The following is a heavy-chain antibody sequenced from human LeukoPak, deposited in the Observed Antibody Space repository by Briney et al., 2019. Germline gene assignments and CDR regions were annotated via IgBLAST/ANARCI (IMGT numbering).Heavy chain of an antibody. CDR1: GYTFTSYY. V-gene: IGHV1-46*01. CDR2: INPSGGST. J-gene: IGHJ4*02. D-gene: IGHD3-16*01. Sequence: ASVKVSCKASGYTFTSYYMHWVRQAPGQGLEWMGIINPSGGSTSCAQKFQGRVTMTRDTSTSTVYMELSSLRSEDTAVYYCASAMGEENFDYWGQGTLVTVSS. CDR3: ASAMGEENFDY.